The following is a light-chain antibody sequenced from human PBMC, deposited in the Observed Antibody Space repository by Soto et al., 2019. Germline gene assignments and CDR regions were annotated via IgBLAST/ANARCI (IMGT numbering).Light chain of an antibody. CDR2: AAS. V-gene: IGKV1D-12*01. J-gene: IGKJ3*01. CDR1: QGISNW. CDR3: QQGNSFPFT. Sequence: DIQMTQSPSSVSASVGDRVSITCRASQGISNWLAWYQQKPGRAPKLLIYAASSLQSGVSSRFSGSRSGTDFTRTVSSLQPEDFATYYCQQGNSFPFTFGPGTKVDIK.